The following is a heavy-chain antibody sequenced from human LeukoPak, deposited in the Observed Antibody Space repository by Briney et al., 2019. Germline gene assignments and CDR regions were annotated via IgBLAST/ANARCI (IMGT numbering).Heavy chain of an antibody. D-gene: IGHD5-12*01. V-gene: IGHV1-69*06. CDR2: IIPIFGTA. CDR3: ARGGYSGYDPGPFDY. CDR1: GYTFTGYY. Sequence: ASVKVSCKASGYTFTGYYMHWVRQAPGQGLEWMGGIIPIFGTANYAQKFQGRVTITADKSTSTAYMELSNLRSEDTAVYYCARGGYSGYDPGPFDYWGQGTLVTVSS. J-gene: IGHJ4*02.